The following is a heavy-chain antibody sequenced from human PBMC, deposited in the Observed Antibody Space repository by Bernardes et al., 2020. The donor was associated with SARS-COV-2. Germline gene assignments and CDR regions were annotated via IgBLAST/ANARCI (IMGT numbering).Heavy chain of an antibody. Sequence: GSLRLSCSASGFTFTSYSMNWVRPAPGKGLEWISYISSSTTIYYADSVKGRFTISRDNAKNSLYLQMNSLRDEDTAVYYCAKSAGRLFDYWGQGTLVTVSS. CDR2: ISSSTTI. V-gene: IGHV3-48*02. CDR1: GFTFTSYS. J-gene: IGHJ4*02. D-gene: IGHD6-19*01. CDR3: AKSAGRLFDY.